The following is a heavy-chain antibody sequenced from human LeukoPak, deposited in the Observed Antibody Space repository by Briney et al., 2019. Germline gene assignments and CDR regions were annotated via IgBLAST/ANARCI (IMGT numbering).Heavy chain of an antibody. CDR2: VSTNGDVT. Sequence: GGSLRLSCVASGLTFNSHSMSWVRQAPGMGLEWVSVVSTNGDVTFYADSVKGRFTISRDNSKNTLFLQMNSLRAEDTAVYYCAKTRPLDSSSWSHGDYWGQGTLVTVSS. J-gene: IGHJ4*02. V-gene: IGHV3-23*01. CDR3: AKTRPLDSSSWSHGDY. CDR1: GLTFNSHS. D-gene: IGHD6-13*01.